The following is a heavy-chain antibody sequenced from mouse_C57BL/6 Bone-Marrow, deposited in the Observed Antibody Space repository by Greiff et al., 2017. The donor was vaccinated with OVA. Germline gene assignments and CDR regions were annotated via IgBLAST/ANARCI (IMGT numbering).Heavy chain of an antibody. V-gene: IGHV3-6*01. CDR3: ARDRYYGSTSWFAY. CDR2: ISYDGSN. D-gene: IGHD1-1*01. J-gene: IGHJ3*01. Sequence: EVQLVESGPGLVKPSQSLSLTCSVTGYSITSGYYWHWIRQFPGNKLEWMGYISYDGSNNYNPSLKNRISITRDTSKNQFFLKLNSVTTEDTATYYCARDRYYGSTSWFAYWGQGTLVTVSA. CDR1: GYSITSGYY.